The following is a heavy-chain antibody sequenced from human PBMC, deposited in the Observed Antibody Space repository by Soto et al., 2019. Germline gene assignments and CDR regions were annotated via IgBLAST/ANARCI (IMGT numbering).Heavy chain of an antibody. Sequence: SLRLSCAASGFTFSSYAMNWVRHAPGKGLEWVSAISGSGGSTYYAGSVKGRFTISRDNSKNTLYLQMNSLSAEDTAVYYSAKDPGRRDYYDKLEPLDQGALVAAST. CDR1: GFTFSSYA. CDR3: AKDPGRRDYYDKLEP. D-gene: IGHD3-22*01. J-gene: IGHJ5*02. V-gene: IGHV3-23*01. CDR2: ISGSGGST.